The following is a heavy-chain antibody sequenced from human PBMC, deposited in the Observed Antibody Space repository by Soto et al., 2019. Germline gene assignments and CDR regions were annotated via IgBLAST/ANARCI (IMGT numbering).Heavy chain of an antibody. J-gene: IGHJ6*02. D-gene: IGHD2-2*01. CDR3: VRHVPAAGYYYGMDV. V-gene: IGHV1-69*12. CDR2: IIPIFGTA. CDR1: GGTFSSYA. Sequence: QVQLVQSGAEVKKPGSSVKVSCKASGGTFSSYAISWVRQAPGQGLEWMGGIIPIFGTADYAQKFQGRVTINADESTSTAYMELSSLRSEDTAVYYCVRHVPAAGYYYGMDVWGQGTTVTVSS.